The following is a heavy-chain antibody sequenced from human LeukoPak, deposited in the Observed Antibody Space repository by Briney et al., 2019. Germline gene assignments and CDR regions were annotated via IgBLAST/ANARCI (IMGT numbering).Heavy chain of an antibody. V-gene: IGHV3-66*01. CDR3: VLRSGSGSYHD. Sequence: GGSLRLSCAASGFTVSNSYMSWGRQAPGKGLEWVSVIYSGGSTYYADSVKGTFTISRDNSKNTLYLQMDSLRAEDTAVYYCVLRSGSGSYHDWGQGTLVTVSS. CDR1: GFTVSNSY. CDR2: IYSGGST. J-gene: IGHJ4*02. D-gene: IGHD3-10*01.